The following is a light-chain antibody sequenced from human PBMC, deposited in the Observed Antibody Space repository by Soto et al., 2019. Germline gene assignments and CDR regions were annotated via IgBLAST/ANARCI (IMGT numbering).Light chain of an antibody. CDR1: QSVSSY. V-gene: IGKV3-11*01. CDR3: QQRSNWPPT. J-gene: IGKJ1*01. Sequence: DIVLTQSPATLFLSPGERAILSCRASQSVSSYLAWYQQKPGQAPRLLIYDASNRATGIPARFSGSGSGTDFTLTISSLEPEDFAVYYCQQRSNWPPTFGQGTKV. CDR2: DAS.